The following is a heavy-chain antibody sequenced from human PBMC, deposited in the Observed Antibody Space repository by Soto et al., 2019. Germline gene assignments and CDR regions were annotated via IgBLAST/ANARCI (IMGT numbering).Heavy chain of an antibody. Sequence: QVQLMQSGAEVKKPGASVKVSCKASGDTFTDYYIHWVRQAPGQGLEWMGTVNPSGGHTTYAQHFLGSVTXTWXXSXGTLYVELTSLTSDDTAVYYCARGGHVVVVTAALDYWGQGTLVTVSS. CDR2: VNPSGGHT. V-gene: IGHV1-46*01. D-gene: IGHD2-21*02. J-gene: IGHJ4*02. CDR3: ARGGHVVVVTAALDY. CDR1: GDTFTDYY.